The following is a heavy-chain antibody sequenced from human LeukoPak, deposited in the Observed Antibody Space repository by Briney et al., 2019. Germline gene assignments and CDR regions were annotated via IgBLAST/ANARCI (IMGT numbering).Heavy chain of an antibody. V-gene: IGHV4-59*01. CDR2: IYYSGNT. Sequence: SETLSLTCTVSGGSFSTYYWSWIRQPPGKGLEWIGYIYYSGNTNYNPSLKSRVTLSVDTSKNQFSLSLNSVTAADTAVYYCARTITIRGLIFDYWGQGTLVTVSS. D-gene: IGHD3-10*01. CDR1: GGSFSTYY. CDR3: ARTITIRGLIFDY. J-gene: IGHJ4*02.